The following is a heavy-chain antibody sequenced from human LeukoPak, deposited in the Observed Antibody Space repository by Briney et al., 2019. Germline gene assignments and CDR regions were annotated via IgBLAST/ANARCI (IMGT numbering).Heavy chain of an antibody. J-gene: IGHJ4*02. V-gene: IGHV3-7*01. Sequence: GGSLRLSCAASGFTFSSYWMTWVRQAQGKGLEWVANIKHDGSEKYYVDSVKGRFSISRDNAKNSLYLQMNSLRAEDTAVYYCARDLWPSYDSSGYSPFDYWGQGTLVTVSS. CDR3: ARDLWPSYDSSGYSPFDY. D-gene: IGHD3-22*01. CDR2: IKHDGSEK. CDR1: GFTFSSYW.